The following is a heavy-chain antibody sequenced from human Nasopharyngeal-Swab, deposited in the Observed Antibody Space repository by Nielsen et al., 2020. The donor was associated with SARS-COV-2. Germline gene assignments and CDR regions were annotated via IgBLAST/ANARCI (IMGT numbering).Heavy chain of an antibody. J-gene: IGHJ5*02. V-gene: IGHV4-59*08. Sequence: VRQMPGKGLEWIGYIYYSGSTNYNPSLKSRVTISVDTSKNQFSLKLSSVTAADTAVYYCARYSLWLPVNWFDPWGQGTLVTVSS. CDR3: ARYSLWLPVNWFDP. CDR2: IYYSGST. D-gene: IGHD5-18*01.